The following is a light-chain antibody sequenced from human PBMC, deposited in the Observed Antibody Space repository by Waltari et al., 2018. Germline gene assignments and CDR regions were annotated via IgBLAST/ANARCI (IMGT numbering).Light chain of an antibody. V-gene: IGLV4-69*01. CDR2: INSDGSH. J-gene: IGLJ3*02. CDR1: SGHSSNI. CDR3: QTGGHGTWV. Sequence: QLVLTQSPSASASLGASVKLPCPLDSGHSSNIVALLQQQPEKGPRYLMKINSDGSHSKGDEIPDRFSGSSSGAERCLTISSVQSEDEADYYCQTGGHGTWVFGGGTKLTVL.